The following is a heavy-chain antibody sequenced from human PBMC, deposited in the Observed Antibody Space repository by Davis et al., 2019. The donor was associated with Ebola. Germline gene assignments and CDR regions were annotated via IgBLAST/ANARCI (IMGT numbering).Heavy chain of an antibody. Sequence: GESLKISCAASGFTFSHYAMSWVRQAPGKGLEWVSGICGSGDSTYYADSVKGRFTISRDNSKNTVHLQMNSLRAEDTALYYCAKGVGDSCYSAPHHWGQGTLVTVSS. V-gene: IGHV3-23*01. CDR1: GFTFSHYA. D-gene: IGHD2-15*01. CDR3: AKGVGDSCYSAPHH. CDR2: ICGSGDST. J-gene: IGHJ5*02.